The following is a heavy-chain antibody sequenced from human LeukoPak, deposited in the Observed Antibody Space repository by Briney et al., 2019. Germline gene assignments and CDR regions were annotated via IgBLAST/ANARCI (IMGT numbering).Heavy chain of an antibody. CDR2: MNPNSGNT. CDR3: ARRKINYGAFDI. V-gene: IGHV1-8*01. D-gene: IGHD3-10*01. Sequence: ASVKVSCKASGYAFTSYDINWVRQATGQGLEWMGWMNPNSGNTGYAQKFQGRVTMTRNTSISTAYMELSSLRSEDTAVYYCARRKINYGAFDIWGQGTMVTVSS. J-gene: IGHJ3*02. CDR1: GYAFTSYD.